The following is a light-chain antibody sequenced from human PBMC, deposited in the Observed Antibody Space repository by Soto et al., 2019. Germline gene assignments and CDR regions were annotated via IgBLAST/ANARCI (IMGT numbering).Light chain of an antibody. V-gene: IGKV1-33*01. CDR2: DAS. CDR1: QDISNY. J-gene: IGKJ5*01. CDR3: QQYDNLPIT. Sequence: IQMTQSPSSLSASVGDRFTITCQASQDISNYLNWYQQKPGKAPKLLIYDASNLETGVPSRFSGSGSGTDFTFTISSLQPEDIATYYCQQYDNLPITFGQGTRLEI.